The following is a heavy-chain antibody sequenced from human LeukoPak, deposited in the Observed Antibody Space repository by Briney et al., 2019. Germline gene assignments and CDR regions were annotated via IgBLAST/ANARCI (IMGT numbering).Heavy chain of an antibody. D-gene: IGHD5-12*01. CDR3: ARGGGYSGYELTNFDY. CDR1: GGTFSSYA. V-gene: IGHV1-69*13. Sequence: SVTVSCKASGGTFSSYAVSWVRLAPGQGLEWMGGIIPLFRASIYAQKFQGRVTITADESTSTAYMELSSLRSEDTAVYYCARGGGYSGYELTNFDYWGQGTLVTVSS. J-gene: IGHJ4*02. CDR2: IIPLFRAS.